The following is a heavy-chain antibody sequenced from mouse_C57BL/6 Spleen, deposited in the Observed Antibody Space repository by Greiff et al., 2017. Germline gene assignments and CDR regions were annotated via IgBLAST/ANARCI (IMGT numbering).Heavy chain of an antibody. CDR2: INPSSGYT. CDR3: ARNYDYE. V-gene: IGHV1-7*01. CDR1: GYTFTSYW. Sequence: QVQLQQSGTVLARPGASVKMSCKTSGYTFTSYWMHWVKQRPGQGLEWIGYINPSSGYTKYNQKFKDKATLTADKSSSTAYMQLSSLTYEDSAVYYCARNYDYEWGQGTTLTVSS. J-gene: IGHJ2*01. D-gene: IGHD2-4*01.